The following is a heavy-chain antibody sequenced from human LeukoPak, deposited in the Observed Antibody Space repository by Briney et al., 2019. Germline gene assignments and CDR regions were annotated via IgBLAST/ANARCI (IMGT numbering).Heavy chain of an antibody. D-gene: IGHD3-22*01. Sequence: PSGTLSLTCAVSGGSISSSNWWSWVRQPPGKGLEWIGEIYHSGSTNYNPSLKSRVTISVDTSKNQFSLKLSSVTAADTAVYYCARGSTYYYDSSGSLGYYFDYWGQGTLVTVSS. CDR1: GGSISSSNW. V-gene: IGHV4-4*02. CDR3: ARGSTYYYDSSGSLGYYFDY. CDR2: IYHSGST. J-gene: IGHJ4*02.